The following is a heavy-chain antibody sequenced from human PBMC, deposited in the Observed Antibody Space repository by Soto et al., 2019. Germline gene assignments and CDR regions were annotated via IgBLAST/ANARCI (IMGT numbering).Heavy chain of an antibody. CDR3: ARGLDYDSSAYYFFF. Sequence: SVKVSCNASGGTFSRYALNWVRQAPGQGPEWMGGIVPIFGKANYAQKFQGRVTITADESTSTAYMELSSLRSEDTAMYYCARGLDYDSSAYYFFFWGQGTLVTVSS. CDR1: GGTFSRYA. V-gene: IGHV1-69*13. J-gene: IGHJ4*02. CDR2: IVPIFGKA. D-gene: IGHD3-22*01.